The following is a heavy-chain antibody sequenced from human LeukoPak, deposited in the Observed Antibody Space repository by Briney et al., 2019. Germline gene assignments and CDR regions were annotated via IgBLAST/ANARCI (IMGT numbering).Heavy chain of an antibody. CDR1: GYTFTSYD. CDR3: ARESYYYDSSGYPRWFDP. CDR2: MNPNSGNT. D-gene: IGHD3-22*01. J-gene: IGHJ5*02. Sequence: ASVTVSCKASGYTFTSYDINWVRQAPGQGLEWMGWMNPNSGNTDYAQKFQGRVTITRNTSISTAYMELSSLRSEDTAVYYCARESYYYDSSGYPRWFDPWGQGTLVTVSS. V-gene: IGHV1-8*03.